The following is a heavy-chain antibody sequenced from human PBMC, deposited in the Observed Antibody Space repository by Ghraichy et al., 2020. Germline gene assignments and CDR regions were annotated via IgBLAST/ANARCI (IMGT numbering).Heavy chain of an antibody. J-gene: IGHJ3*02. CDR2: INYSGSI. V-gene: IGHV4-34*01. D-gene: IGHD6-13*01. CDR3: TRGKGIAI. CDR1: GGSLRGYT. Sequence: SETLSLTCAVYGGSLRGYTWSWIRQSPGEGLEWIGEINYSGSINYNPSLKSRVTISEDLSKNQFSLKLSSVTAADTAVYFCTRGKGIAIWGQGTMVSVSS.